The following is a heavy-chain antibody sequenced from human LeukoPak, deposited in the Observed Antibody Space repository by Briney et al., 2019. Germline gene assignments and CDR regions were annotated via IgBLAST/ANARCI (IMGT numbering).Heavy chain of an antibody. J-gene: IGHJ6*03. CDR2: IYYSGST. CDR1: GGSISSSSYY. Sequence: PSETLSLTCTVSGGSISSSSYYWGWIRQPPGKGLEWIGSIYYSGSTYYNPSLKSRVTISVDTSKNQFSLKLSSVTAADTAVYYCARLFSWGRKAGIGKYYYYYMDVWGKGTTVTISS. D-gene: IGHD3-9*01. V-gene: IGHV4-39*07. CDR3: ARLFSWGRKAGIGKYYYYYMDV.